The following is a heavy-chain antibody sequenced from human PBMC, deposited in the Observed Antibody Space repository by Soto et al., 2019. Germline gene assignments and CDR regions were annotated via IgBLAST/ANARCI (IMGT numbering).Heavy chain of an antibody. Sequence: EVQLVESGGGLVQFGGSLRLPCAASGVTFSSYWMHWVRQVPGKGLVWVSRIKGDETNTGYADYVKGRFTISRDNVKNTLDPQMNSLRAEDTAVYYFARGLSGYYGFDYWGQGTLVTVSS. J-gene: IGHJ4*02. CDR1: GVTFSSYW. CDR3: ARGLSGYYGFDY. V-gene: IGHV3-74*01. D-gene: IGHD5-12*01. CDR2: IKGDETNT.